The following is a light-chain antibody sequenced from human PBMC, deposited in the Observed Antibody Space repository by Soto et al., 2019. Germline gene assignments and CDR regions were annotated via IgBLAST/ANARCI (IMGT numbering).Light chain of an antibody. V-gene: IGKV3-20*01. CDR1: RSLDSGQ. Sequence: EIVLTQSPGTLSLSPGESATLSCRASRSLDSGQLAWYQQKVGRAPRLLIHDAFMRATGIPDRFSGSGSGTDFTLTIARLEPEDFAVYYCQQYGDSPRTFGQGTQLEI. J-gene: IGKJ5*01. CDR2: DAF. CDR3: QQYGDSPRT.